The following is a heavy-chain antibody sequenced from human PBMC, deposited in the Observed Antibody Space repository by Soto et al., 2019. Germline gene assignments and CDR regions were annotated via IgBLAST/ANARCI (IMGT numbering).Heavy chain of an antibody. D-gene: IGHD3-10*01. CDR1: GYIFTSYG. CDR2: ISNYNGIT. J-gene: IGHJ4*02. CDR3: AESMGGSGTYVS. V-gene: IGHV1-18*01. Sequence: QVQLVQSGAEVKKPGASVKVSCKASGYIFTSYGISWVRQAPGEGLEWVGWISNYNGITNYAQKVQGRVTMTTDRSTSTAYIELRSLSSDDTAVYYCAESMGGSGTYVSWGQGTLVTVSS.